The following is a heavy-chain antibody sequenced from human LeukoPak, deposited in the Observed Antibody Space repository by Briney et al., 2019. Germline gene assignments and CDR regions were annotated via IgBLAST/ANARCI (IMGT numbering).Heavy chain of an antibody. V-gene: IGHV4-39*07. CDR3: ASDEEFSWFFN. CDR2: MYYSGST. CDR1: GGSISSSNYY. Sequence: SETLSLTCTVSGGSISSSNYYWGWIRQPPGKGLEWIGNMYYSGSTYYNPSLKSRVTISVDTSKNQFSLKLSSVTAADTAVYYCASDEEFSWFFNWGQGTLVTVSS. J-gene: IGHJ4*02. D-gene: IGHD3-10*01.